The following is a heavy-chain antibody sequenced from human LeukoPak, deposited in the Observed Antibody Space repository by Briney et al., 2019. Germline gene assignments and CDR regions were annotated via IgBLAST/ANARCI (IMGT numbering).Heavy chain of an antibody. CDR3: ARRGTGRTYYGMDV. Sequence: SETLSLTCTVSGGSISSYYWSWIRQPPGKGLEWIGYIYYSGSTNYNPSLKSRVTISVDTSKNQFSLKLSSVTAADTAVYYCARRGTGRTYYGMDVWGQGTTVTVSS. D-gene: IGHD3/OR15-3a*01. V-gene: IGHV4-59*08. J-gene: IGHJ6*02. CDR2: IYYSGST. CDR1: GGSISSYY.